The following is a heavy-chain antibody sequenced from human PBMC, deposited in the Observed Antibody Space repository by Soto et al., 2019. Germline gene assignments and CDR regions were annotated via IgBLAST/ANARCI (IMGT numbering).Heavy chain of an antibody. CDR3: ARGVVPAAIPQAFDP. CDR2: ISPSGYM. Sequence: GGSLSLSCSAAGFTFSSYGMRLVRQAPGKGLEWVSSISPSGYMYYADSVRGRFTVSRDNAKNSLYLQMNSLRAEDTAVYYCARGVVPAAIPQAFDPWGQGTLVTVSS. D-gene: IGHD2-2*02. J-gene: IGHJ5*02. V-gene: IGHV3-21*01. CDR1: GFTFSSYG.